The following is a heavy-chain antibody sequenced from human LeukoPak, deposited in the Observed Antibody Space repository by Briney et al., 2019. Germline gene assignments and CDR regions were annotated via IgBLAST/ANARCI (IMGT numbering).Heavy chain of an antibody. CDR3: AKDRIAVAGTGEAFDI. CDR1: GFTFSSCA. Sequence: PGGSLRLSCAASGFTFSSCAMSWVRQAPGKGLEWVSAISGSGGSTYYADSVKGRFTISRDNSKNTLYLQMNSLRAEDTAVYYCAKDRIAVAGTGEAFDIWGQGTMVTVSS. D-gene: IGHD6-19*01. V-gene: IGHV3-23*01. J-gene: IGHJ3*02. CDR2: ISGSGGST.